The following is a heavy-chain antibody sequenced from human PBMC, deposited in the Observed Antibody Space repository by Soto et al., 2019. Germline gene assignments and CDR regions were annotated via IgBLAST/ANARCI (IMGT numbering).Heavy chain of an antibody. CDR2: IYYSGST. CDR3: ARAFISRSSHWFDP. CDR1: GGSISSGDYY. J-gene: IGHJ5*02. Sequence: PSETLSLTCTVSGGSISSGDYYWSWIRQPPGKGLEWIGYIYYSGSTYYNPSLKSRVTISVDTSKNQFSLKLSSVTAADTAVYYCARAFISRSSHWFDPWGQGTLVTVSS. D-gene: IGHD6-6*01. V-gene: IGHV4-30-4*01.